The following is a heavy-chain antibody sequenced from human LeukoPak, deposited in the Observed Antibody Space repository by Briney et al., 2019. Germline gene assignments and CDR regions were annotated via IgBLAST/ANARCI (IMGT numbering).Heavy chain of an antibody. J-gene: IGHJ5*02. CDR2: IHSSGYT. CDR3: TKRQGPTSGSYDYFDP. D-gene: IGHD1-26*01. V-gene: IGHV4-61*09. CDR1: GGSISSGGYY. Sequence: SQTLSLTCTVSGGSISSGGYYWSWIRQPPGQGLEWIAYIHSSGYTNYTPSLKSRVTISVDTSNNQFSLKVTSVTAADTAMYYCTKRQGPTSGSYDYFDPWGQGALVTVSS.